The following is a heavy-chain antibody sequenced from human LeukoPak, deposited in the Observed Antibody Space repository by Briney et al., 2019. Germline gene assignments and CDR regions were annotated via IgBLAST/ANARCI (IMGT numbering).Heavy chain of an antibody. Sequence: GASVKVSCTASGGTFSTHAISWVRQAPGQGLEWMGGIIPIFGTTNYAQKFQGRVTITADKSTSTAYMELNSLRSEDTAVYYCARDPAYSSAYWGQGTLVTVSS. CDR3: ARDPAYSSAY. D-gene: IGHD6-25*01. CDR1: GGTFSTHA. CDR2: IIPIFGTT. J-gene: IGHJ4*02. V-gene: IGHV1-69*06.